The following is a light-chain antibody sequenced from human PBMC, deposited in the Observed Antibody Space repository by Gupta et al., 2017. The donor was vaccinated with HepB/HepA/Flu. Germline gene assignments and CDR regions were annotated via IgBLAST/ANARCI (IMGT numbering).Light chain of an antibody. CDR1: SGSVSATYY. J-gene: IGLJ2*01. CDR3: VLYIGTGVVV. CDR2: ATN. Sequence: QSVVTQEPSFSVSPGETVTLTCGLTSGSVSATYYPSWYQQTPGPAPRMLIYATNSRSSGVPDRFSGSILGNKAALTITGAQAEDESDYYCVLYIGTGVVVIGGGTKLTVL. V-gene: IGLV8-61*01.